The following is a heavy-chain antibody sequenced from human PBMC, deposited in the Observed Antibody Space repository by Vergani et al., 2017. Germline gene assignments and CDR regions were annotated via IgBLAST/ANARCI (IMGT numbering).Heavy chain of an antibody. Sequence: EVQLVESGGGLVQPGGSLRLSCAASGFTFSSYSMNWVRQAPGKGLEWVSYISSSSSTIYYADSVKGRFTISRDNAKNSLYLQMNSLRAEDTAVYYCARDRDSYGSTRKIHYFDYWGQGTLVTVSS. CDR2: ISSSSSTI. J-gene: IGHJ4*02. V-gene: IGHV3-48*01. CDR1: GFTFSSYS. D-gene: IGHD5-18*01. CDR3: ARDRDSYGSTRKIHYFDY.